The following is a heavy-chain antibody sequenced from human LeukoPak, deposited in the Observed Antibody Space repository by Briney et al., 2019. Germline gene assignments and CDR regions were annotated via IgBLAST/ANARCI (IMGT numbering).Heavy chain of an antibody. J-gene: IGHJ4*02. V-gene: IGHV4-38-2*02. D-gene: IGHD6-19*01. CDR3: ARQGYSGWYGGDFDY. CDR2: IYHSGST. Sequence: SETLSLTCTVSGYSISSGYYWGWIRQPTGKGLEWIGSIYHSGSTYYNPSLKSRVTISVDTSKNQFSLKLSSVTAADTAVYYCARQGYSGWYGGDFDYWGQGTLVTVSS. CDR1: GYSISSGYY.